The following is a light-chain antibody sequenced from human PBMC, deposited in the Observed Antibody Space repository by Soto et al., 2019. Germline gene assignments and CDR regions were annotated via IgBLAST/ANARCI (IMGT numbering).Light chain of an antibody. CDR2: GAS. J-gene: IGKJ1*01. CDR3: QQYGSSPSRT. CDR1: QSVSSSY. V-gene: IGKV3-20*01. Sequence: IVLTQSPGTLSLSPGERATLSCRASQSVSSSYLAWYQQKPGQAPRLLIYGASRRATGIPDRFSGSGSGTDFTLTISRLEGEECAVYYCQQYGSSPSRTFGQGTKVDIK.